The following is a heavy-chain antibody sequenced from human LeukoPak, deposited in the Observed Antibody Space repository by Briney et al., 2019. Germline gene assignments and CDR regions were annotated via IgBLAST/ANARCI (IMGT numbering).Heavy chain of an antibody. V-gene: IGHV1-69*05. CDR3: ASGLRRIAAAGTGNYEYFQH. CDR2: IIPIFGTA. J-gene: IGHJ1*01. D-gene: IGHD6-13*01. Sequence: ASVKVSCKASGGTFSSYAISWVRQAPGQGLEWMGGIIPIFGTANYAQKFQGRVTITTDESTSTAYMELSSLRSEDTAVYYCASGLRRIAAAGTGNYEYFQHWGQGTLVTVSS. CDR1: GGTFSSYA.